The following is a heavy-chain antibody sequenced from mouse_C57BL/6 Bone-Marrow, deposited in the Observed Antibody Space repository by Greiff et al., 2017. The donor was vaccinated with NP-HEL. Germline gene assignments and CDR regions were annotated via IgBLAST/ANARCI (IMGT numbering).Heavy chain of an antibody. Sequence: EVQLQQSVAELVRPGASVKLSCTASGFNIKYTYMHWVKQRPEQGLEWIGRIDPANGNTKYAPKFQGKATITADTSSNTAYLQLSSLTSEDTAIYYCAAEAQATWGDYWGQGTTLTVSS. CDR2: IDPANGNT. CDR1: GFNIKYTY. CDR3: AAEAQATWGDY. V-gene: IGHV14-3*01. J-gene: IGHJ2*01. D-gene: IGHD3-2*02.